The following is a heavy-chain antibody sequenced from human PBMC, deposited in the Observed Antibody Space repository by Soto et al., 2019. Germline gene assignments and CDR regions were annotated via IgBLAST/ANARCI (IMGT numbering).Heavy chain of an antibody. CDR1: GYTFTTYD. CDR2: INPNADKT. D-gene: IGHD3-16*01. CDR3: ARQRRGTWYYFDH. J-gene: IGHJ4*02. Sequence: QVQQVQSGAEVKKPGASVKVSCKTSGYTFTTYDINWVRQATGQGLEWMGWINPNADKTGFAQKFQGRVTMTRDTSITTVYMELNNLRSEDTAVYYCARQRRGTWYYFDHWGQGTLVTVSS. V-gene: IGHV1-8*01.